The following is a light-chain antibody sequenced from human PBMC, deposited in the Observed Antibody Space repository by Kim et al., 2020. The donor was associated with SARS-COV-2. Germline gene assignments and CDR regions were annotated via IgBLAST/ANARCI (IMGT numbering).Light chain of an antibody. Sequence: GAPGESAPLSCRASQSVRSNLAWYQQKPGQAPRLLIYAASSRVTGIPAKFSGSGSETEFTLTISSLQSEDFAVYYCQQYDKWPLTFGGGTKVDIK. CDR1: QSVRSN. J-gene: IGKJ4*01. CDR2: AAS. V-gene: IGKV3-15*01. CDR3: QQYDKWPLT.